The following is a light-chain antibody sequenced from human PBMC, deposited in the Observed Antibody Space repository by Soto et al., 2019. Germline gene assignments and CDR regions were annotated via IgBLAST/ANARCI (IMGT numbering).Light chain of an antibody. CDR1: QGVLYSSKNKNY. J-gene: IGKJ1*01. V-gene: IGKV4-1*01. Sequence: DIVMTQSPDSLAVSLGERATINCKSSQGVLYSSKNKNYLAWYQLKPGQPPKLLIYWASTRESGVPDRFSGSGSGTDFTLTISSLQAEDVAVYYCQQYYTTPQTFGQGNKVEIK. CDR2: WAS. CDR3: QQYYTTPQT.